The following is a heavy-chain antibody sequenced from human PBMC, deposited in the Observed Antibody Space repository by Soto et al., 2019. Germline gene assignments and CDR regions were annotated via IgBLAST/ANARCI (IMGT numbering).Heavy chain of an antibody. J-gene: IGHJ4*02. CDR1: GFSLSTSGVG. CDR2: IYWDDDK. Sequence: QITLKESGPTRVKPTQTLTLTCTFSGFSLSTSGVGVGWIRQPPGKALERLALIYWDDDKRYSPSLKSRLTINKDTSKYQVLLTMTNVDPVDTATYYCAHSAGLQGNWNGGYFDFWGQGALVTVSS. V-gene: IGHV2-5*02. D-gene: IGHD1-1*01. CDR3: AHSAGLQGNWNGGYFDF.